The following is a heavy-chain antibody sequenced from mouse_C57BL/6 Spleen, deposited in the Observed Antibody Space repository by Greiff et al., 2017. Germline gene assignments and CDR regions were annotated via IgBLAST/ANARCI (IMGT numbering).Heavy chain of an antibody. CDR3: ARAVGYYSNYDYFDY. Sequence: QVQLQQPGAELVKPGASVKLSCKASGYTFTSYWMHWVKQRPGQGLEWIGMIHPNSGSTNYNEKFKSKATLTVDKSSSTAYMQLSSLTSEDSAVYYGARAVGYYSNYDYFDYWGQGTTLTVSS. V-gene: IGHV1-64*01. CDR1: GYTFTSYW. CDR2: IHPNSGST. D-gene: IGHD2-5*01. J-gene: IGHJ2*01.